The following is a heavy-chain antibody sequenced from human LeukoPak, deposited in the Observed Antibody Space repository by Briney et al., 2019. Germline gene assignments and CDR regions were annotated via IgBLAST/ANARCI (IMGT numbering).Heavy chain of an antibody. CDR3: ARRNRAYWYFDL. V-gene: IGHV1-8*01. Sequence: ASVTVSCTASGYSFTSFDINWVRQASGQGLEWMGWMNPHSGKSGFAQKFQGRVILTSNTSISTVYMELSSLRSEDSAIYYCARRNRAYWYFDLWGRGTPVTVSS. D-gene: IGHD1-14*01. CDR1: GYSFTSFD. J-gene: IGHJ2*01. CDR2: MNPHSGKS.